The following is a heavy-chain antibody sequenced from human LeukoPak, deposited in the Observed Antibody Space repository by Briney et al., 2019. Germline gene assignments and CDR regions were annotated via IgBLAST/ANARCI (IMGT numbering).Heavy chain of an antibody. V-gene: IGHV1-2*02. J-gene: IGHJ4*02. CDR1: GYTFSAYY. CDR2: INPTSGGT. CDR3: ARDSVSFYYDSSGGVCYFDY. D-gene: IGHD3-22*01. Sequence: ASVKVSRKASGYTFSAYYMHWVRQAPGQWLEWMGLINPTSGGTNYAQKIHDGITTTTGTSISTAYMELSGMRSDDTAVYYCARDSVSFYYDSSGGVCYFDYWGQGTLVTVSS.